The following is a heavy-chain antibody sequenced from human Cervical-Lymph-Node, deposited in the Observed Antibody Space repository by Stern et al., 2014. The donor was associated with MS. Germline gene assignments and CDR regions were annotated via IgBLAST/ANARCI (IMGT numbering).Heavy chain of an antibody. CDR1: GYTFSTYW. V-gene: IGHV5-51*03. J-gene: IGHJ4*02. CDR2: IYPGDSDT. CDR3: ARRDSSGSSAYY. Sequence: EVQLEESGAEVKKPGESLKISCKGSGYTFSTYWIGWVRQMPGKGLEWMGIIYPGDSDTRYSPSFQGQVTISADRSISTAYLQWSSLKASDTAMYYCARRDSSGSSAYYWGQGTLVTVSS. D-gene: IGHD3-22*01.